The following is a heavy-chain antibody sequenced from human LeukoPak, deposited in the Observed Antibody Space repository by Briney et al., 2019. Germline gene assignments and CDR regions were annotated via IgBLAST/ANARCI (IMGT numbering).Heavy chain of an antibody. V-gene: IGHV3-21*01. J-gene: IGHJ4*02. Sequence: GGSLRLSCAASGFTFSSYSMNWVRQAPGKGLEWVSSISSSSSYIYYADSVKGRFTISRDNAKNSLYLQMNSLRAEDTAVYYCARDGGRGSGWYPYFDYWGQGTLVTVSS. CDR3: ARDGGRGSGWYPYFDY. CDR1: GFTFSSYS. D-gene: IGHD6-19*01. CDR2: ISSSSSYI.